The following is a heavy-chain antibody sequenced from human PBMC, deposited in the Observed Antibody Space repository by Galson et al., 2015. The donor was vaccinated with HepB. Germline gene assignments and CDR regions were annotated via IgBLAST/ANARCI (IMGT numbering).Heavy chain of an antibody. CDR1: GYSFTSYW. J-gene: IGHJ4*02. CDR2: IDPSDSYT. CDR3: ARVCGSIFGVMRLWFDY. D-gene: IGHD3-3*01. V-gene: IGHV5-10-1*01. Sequence: QSGAEVKKPGESLRISCKGSGYSFTSYWISWVRQMPGKGLEWMGRIDPSDSYTNYSPSFQGHVTISADKSISTAYLQWSSLKASDTAVYYCARVCGSIFGVMRLWFDYWGQGTLVTVSS.